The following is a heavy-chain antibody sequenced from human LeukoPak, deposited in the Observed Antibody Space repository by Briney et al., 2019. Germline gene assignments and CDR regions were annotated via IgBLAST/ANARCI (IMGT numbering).Heavy chain of an antibody. D-gene: IGHD3-22*01. Sequence: PSETLSLTCTVSGGSISSYYWSWIRQPPGKGLEWIGYIYYSGSTNYNPSLKSRVTISVDTSKNQFSLKLSSVTAADTAVYYCARPGYYYDSSGYDSPNGNWFDPWGQGTLVTVSS. J-gene: IGHJ5*02. V-gene: IGHV4-59*01. CDR3: ARPGYYYDSSGYDSPNGNWFDP. CDR1: GGSISSYY. CDR2: IYYSGST.